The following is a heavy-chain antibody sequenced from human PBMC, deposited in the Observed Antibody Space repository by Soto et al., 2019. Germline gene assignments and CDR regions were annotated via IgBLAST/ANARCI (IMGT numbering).Heavy chain of an antibody. CDR3: ARYKNLYTNKPSAPPYYGMDV. J-gene: IGHJ6*02. D-gene: IGHD1-1*01. CDR2: IYPGDSDT. V-gene: IGHV5-51*01. CDR1: GYSFTSYW. Sequence: PGESLKISCQGSGYSFTSYWIGWVRQMPGKGLEWMGIIYPGDSDTRYSPSSQGQVTISADKSISTAYLQWSSLKASDTAMYYCARYKNLYTNKPSAPPYYGMDVWGQGTTVTVSS.